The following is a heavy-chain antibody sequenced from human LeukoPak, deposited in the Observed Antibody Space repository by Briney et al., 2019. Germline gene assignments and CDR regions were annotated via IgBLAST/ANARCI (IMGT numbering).Heavy chain of an antibody. Sequence: PSETLSLTCAVSGGSISSGSYYWGWIRQPPGKGLEWIGSIYYSGSTYYNPSLKSRVTISVDTSKNQFSLKLNSVTAADTAVYYCTRGLGQWLVDYWGQGTLVTVSS. V-gene: IGHV4-39*07. J-gene: IGHJ4*02. CDR2: IYYSGST. CDR1: GGSISSGSYY. D-gene: IGHD6-19*01. CDR3: TRGLGQWLVDY.